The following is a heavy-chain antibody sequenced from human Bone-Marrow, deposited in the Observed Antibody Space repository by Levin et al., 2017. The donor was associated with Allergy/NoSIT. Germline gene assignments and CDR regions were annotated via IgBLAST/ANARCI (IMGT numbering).Heavy chain of an antibody. CDR1: GFTFSSYW. CDR3: AREAIFGVALYYYYGMDV. V-gene: IGHV3-7*01. D-gene: IGHD3-3*01. CDR2: IKQDGSEK. J-gene: IGHJ6*02. Sequence: GGPLRLSCAASGFTFSSYWMSWVRQAPGKGLEWVANIKQDGSEKYYVDSVKGRFTISRDNAKNSLYLQMNSLRAEDTAVYYCAREAIFGVALYYYYGMDVWGQGTTVTVSS.